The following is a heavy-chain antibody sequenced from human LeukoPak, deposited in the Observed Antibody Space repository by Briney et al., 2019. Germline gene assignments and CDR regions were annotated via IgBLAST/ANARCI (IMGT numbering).Heavy chain of an antibody. V-gene: IGHV1-18*01. CDR3: TRDLGVTAKDPFEY. D-gene: IGHD3-10*01. Sequence: ASVKVSCKISGDRSSTYGINWVRQAPGQGLEWLGRINRNNGKTKYGQKFQGRVTMTRDTDTTTYYMEMRSLRSDDTAIYYCTRDLGVTAKDPFEYWGQGTLVTVTS. J-gene: IGHJ4*02. CDR2: INRNNGKT. CDR1: GDRSSTYG.